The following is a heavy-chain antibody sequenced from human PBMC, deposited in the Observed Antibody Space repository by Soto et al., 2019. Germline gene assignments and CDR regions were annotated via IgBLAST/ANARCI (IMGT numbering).Heavy chain of an antibody. V-gene: IGHV4-31*03. J-gene: IGHJ5*02. CDR3: ARVLQVAADNWFDP. CDR1: GGSISSGGYY. Sequence: RSETLSLTCTVSGGSISSGGYYWSWIRQHPGKGLEWIGYIYYSGSTYYNPSLKSRVTISVDTSKNQFSLKLSSVTAADTAVYYCARVLQVAADNWFDPWGQGTLVTVSS. D-gene: IGHD6-19*01. CDR2: IYYSGST.